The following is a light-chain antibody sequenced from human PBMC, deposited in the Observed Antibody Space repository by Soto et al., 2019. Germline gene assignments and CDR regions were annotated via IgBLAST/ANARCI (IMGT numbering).Light chain of an antibody. V-gene: IGKV1-39*01. Sequence: DIQMTQSPSTLSASVGDRVTITCRASQSISSWLAWYQQKPGKAPKLLIYAASNLRSGVPSRFSGSGSGTDFTLTIDGLQPEDFAVYYCQQSYITPPITFGQGTKVDIK. CDR2: AAS. CDR3: QQSYITPPIT. J-gene: IGKJ1*01. CDR1: QSISSW.